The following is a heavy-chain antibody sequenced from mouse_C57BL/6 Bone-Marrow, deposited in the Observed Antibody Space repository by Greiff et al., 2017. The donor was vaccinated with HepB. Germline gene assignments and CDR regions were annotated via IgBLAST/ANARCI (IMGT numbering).Heavy chain of an antibody. J-gene: IGHJ4*01. V-gene: IGHV1-81*01. Sequence: LVESGAELARPGASVKLSCKASGYTFTSYGISWVKQRTGQGLEWIGEIYPRSGNTYYNEKFKGKATLTAGKSSSTAYMELRSLTSEDSAVYFCARVYYDAMDYWGQGTSVTVSS. CDR1: GYTFTSYG. CDR3: ARVYYDAMDY. CDR2: IYPRSGNT.